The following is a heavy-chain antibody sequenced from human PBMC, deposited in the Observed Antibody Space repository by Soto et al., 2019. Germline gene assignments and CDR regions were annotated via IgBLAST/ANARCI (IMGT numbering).Heavy chain of an antibody. D-gene: IGHD2-15*01. CDR3: ARIDCSGGSCYYDE. J-gene: IGHJ4*02. V-gene: IGHV3-11*01. CDR1: GFTFSDYY. Sequence: GGSLRLSCAASGFTFSDYYMSWIRQAPGKGLEWVSYISSSGSTIYYADSVKGRFTISRDNAKNSLYLQMNSLRAEDTAVYYCARIDCSGGSCYYDERGQRTLVTVSS. CDR2: ISSSGSTI.